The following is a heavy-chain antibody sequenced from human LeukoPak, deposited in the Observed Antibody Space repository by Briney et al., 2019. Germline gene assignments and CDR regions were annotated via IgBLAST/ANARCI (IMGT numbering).Heavy chain of an antibody. Sequence: SETLSLTCTVSGGSISSSSYYWGWIRQPPGKGLEWIGSIYYSGSTYYNPSLKSRVTISVDTSKNQFSLKLSSVTAADTAVYYCARDLRGVVLLWGQGTLVTVSS. V-gene: IGHV4-39*07. D-gene: IGHD3-16*01. CDR2: IYYSGST. J-gene: IGHJ4*02. CDR3: ARDLRGVVLL. CDR1: GGSISSSSYY.